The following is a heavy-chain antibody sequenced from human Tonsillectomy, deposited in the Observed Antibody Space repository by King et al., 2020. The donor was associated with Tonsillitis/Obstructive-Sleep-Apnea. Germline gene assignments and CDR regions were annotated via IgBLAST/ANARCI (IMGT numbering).Heavy chain of an antibody. J-gene: IGHJ2*01. V-gene: IGHV3-48*03. D-gene: IGHD3-22*01. Sequence: VQLVESGGGLVQPGGSLRLSCAASGFTCSSYEMNWVRQAPGKGLGWVSYISSSGSTIYYADSVKGRFTISRDNAKNSLYLQMNSLRAEDTAVYDCARGGYYYDSSGLTSAFWYFDLWGRGTLVTVSS. CDR2: ISSSGSTI. CDR3: ARGGYYYDSSGLTSAFWYFDL. CDR1: GFTCSSYE.